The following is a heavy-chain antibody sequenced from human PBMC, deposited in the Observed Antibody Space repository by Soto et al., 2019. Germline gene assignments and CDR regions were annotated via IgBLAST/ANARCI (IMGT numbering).Heavy chain of an antibody. CDR3: ARDLLFSVATIDEPNYYFDY. Sequence: QVQLVESGGGVVQPGRSLRLSCAASGFTFSSYGMHWVRQAPGKGLEWVAVIWYDGSNKYYADSVKGRFTISRDHSKNTLYLQMNSLRAEDTAVYYCARDLLFSVATIDEPNYYFDYWRQGTLVTVSS. J-gene: IGHJ4*02. D-gene: IGHD5-12*01. CDR1: GFTFSSYG. CDR2: IWYDGSNK. V-gene: IGHV3-33*01.